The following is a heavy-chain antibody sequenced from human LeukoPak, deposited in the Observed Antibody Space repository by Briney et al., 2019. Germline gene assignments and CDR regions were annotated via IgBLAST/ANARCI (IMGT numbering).Heavy chain of an antibody. CDR1: GFTFSSYS. D-gene: IGHD3-16*01. Sequence: GGSLRLSCAASGFTFSSYSMNWVRQAPGKGREWVSSISSSSSYIYYADSVKGRFTISRDNAKNSLYLQMNSLRAEDTAVYYCARDLALGRAKSPDFDYWGQGTLVTVSS. J-gene: IGHJ4*02. CDR3: ARDLALGRAKSPDFDY. V-gene: IGHV3-21*01. CDR2: ISSSSSYI.